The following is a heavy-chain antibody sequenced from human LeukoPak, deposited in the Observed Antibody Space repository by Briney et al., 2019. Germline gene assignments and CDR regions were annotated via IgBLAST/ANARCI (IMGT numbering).Heavy chain of an antibody. CDR3: AKDFIYGGKGEAGGIYFDY. V-gene: IGHV3-7*01. CDR1: GFTFSSYW. Sequence: GSLRLSCAASGFTFSSYWMSWVRQAPGKGLEWVANIKQDGSEKYYVDSVKGRFTISRDNAKNSLYLQMNSLRAEDTAVYYCAKDFIYGGKGEAGGIYFDYWGQGTLVTVSS. CDR2: IKQDGSEK. J-gene: IGHJ4*02. D-gene: IGHD4-23*01.